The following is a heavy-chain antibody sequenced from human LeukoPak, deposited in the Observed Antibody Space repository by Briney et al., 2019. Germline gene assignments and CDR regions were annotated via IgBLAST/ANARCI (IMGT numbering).Heavy chain of an antibody. D-gene: IGHD3-9*01. CDR3: ARHEGVTGYYPLDY. V-gene: IGHV4-59*08. J-gene: IGHJ4*02. Sequence: SETLSLTCTVSGGSISSHYWRWMRQPPGKGLEWIGYFYYSGSTTYNPSLKSRVTISVDTSRNQFSLKLSSVTAADTAIYYCARHEGVTGYYPLDYWGQGTLVTVSS. CDR1: GGSISSHY. CDR2: FYYSGST.